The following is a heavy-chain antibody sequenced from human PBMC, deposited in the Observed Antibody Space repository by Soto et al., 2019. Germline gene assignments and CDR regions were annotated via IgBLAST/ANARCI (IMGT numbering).Heavy chain of an antibody. CDR2: ISSSSSYI. CDR3: ARDKSYYYGSGPFDP. CDR1: GFTFSSYS. J-gene: IGHJ5*02. V-gene: IGHV3-21*01. D-gene: IGHD3-10*01. Sequence: GESLKISCAASGFTFSSYSMNWVRQAPGKGLEWVSSISSSSSYIYYADSVKGRFTISRDNAKNSLYLQMNSLRAEDTAVYYCARDKSYYYGSGPFDPWGQGTLVTVSS.